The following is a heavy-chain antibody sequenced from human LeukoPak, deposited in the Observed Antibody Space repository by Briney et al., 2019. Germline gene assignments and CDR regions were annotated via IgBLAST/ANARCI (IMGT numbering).Heavy chain of an antibody. V-gene: IGHV3-11*01. CDR1: GFTFSDYY. J-gene: IGHJ3*02. CDR2: ISSSGSTI. Sequence: GGSLRLSCAASGFTFSDYYMSWIRQAPGKGLEWVSCISSSGSTIYYADSVKGRFTISRDNAKNSLYLQMNSLRAEDTAVYYCARERSGLITFTHYAFDIWGQGTMVSVSS. D-gene: IGHD3-16*01. CDR3: ARERSGLITFTHYAFDI.